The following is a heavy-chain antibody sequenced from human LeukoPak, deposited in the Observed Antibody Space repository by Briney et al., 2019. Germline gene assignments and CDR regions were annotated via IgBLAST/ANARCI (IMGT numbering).Heavy chain of an antibody. CDR1: GFTFSNAW. J-gene: IGHJ4*02. CDR2: IKSKTDGGTT. D-gene: IGHD4-17*01. CDR3: TTDYGDEDFDY. Sequence: GGSLRLSCAASGFTFSNAWMSWVRQAPGKGLGWVGRIKSKTDGGTTDYAAPVKGRFTISRDDSKNTLYLQMNSLKTEDTAVYYCTTDYGDEDFDYWGQGTLVTVSS. V-gene: IGHV3-15*01.